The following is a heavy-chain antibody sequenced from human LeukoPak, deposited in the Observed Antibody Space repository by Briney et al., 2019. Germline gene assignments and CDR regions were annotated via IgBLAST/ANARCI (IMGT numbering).Heavy chain of an antibody. D-gene: IGHD6-13*01. CDR2: ISAYNGNT. J-gene: IGHJ4*02. Sequence: ASVTVSFTSSVYTFINYGISWVRQAPGQGLEWMGWISAYNGNTNYAQNLQGRVTMTTDTSTSTAYMELRSLRSDDTAVYYCARGTSSSFDYWGQGTLVTVSS. CDR3: ARGTSSSFDY. CDR1: VYTFINYG. V-gene: IGHV1-18*01.